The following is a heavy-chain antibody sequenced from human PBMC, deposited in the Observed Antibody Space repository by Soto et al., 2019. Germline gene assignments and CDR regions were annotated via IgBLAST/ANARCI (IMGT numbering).Heavy chain of an antibody. CDR3: AKAPLTRGWFDP. V-gene: IGHV3-23*01. J-gene: IGHJ5*02. CDR2: ISAGGTT. Sequence: PGVSLRLSCAASGFTFAGNAMTWVRQAPGKGLHWVSGISAGGTTYYADSAKGRFTISRDNSKNTLYLQMNSLRADDTAVYYCAKAPLTRGWFDPWGQGTLVTVSS. CDR1: GFTFAGNA.